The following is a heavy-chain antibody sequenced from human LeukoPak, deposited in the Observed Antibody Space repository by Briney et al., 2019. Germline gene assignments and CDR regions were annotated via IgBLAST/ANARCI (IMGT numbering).Heavy chain of an antibody. J-gene: IGHJ5*02. CDR3: ARDRGITGTGWFDP. CDR1: GYTFTGYY. CDR2: INPNSGGT. Sequence: ASVKVSCKASGYTFTGYYMHWVRQAPGQGLEWMGRINPNSGGTNYAQKFQGRVTMTRDTSISTAYMELSRLRSNDTAVYYCARDRGITGTGWFDPWGQGTLVTVFS. V-gene: IGHV1-2*06. D-gene: IGHD1-20*01.